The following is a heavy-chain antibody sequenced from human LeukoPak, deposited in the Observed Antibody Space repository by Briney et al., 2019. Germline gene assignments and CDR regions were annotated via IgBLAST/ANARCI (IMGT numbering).Heavy chain of an antibody. CDR3: ARGSGVWLRGFIDY. CDR2: INHSGST. Sequence: SETLSLTCAVYGGSFSGYYWSWIRQPPGKGLEWIGEINHSGSTNYNPSLKSRVIISVDTSKNQFSLKLSSVTAADTAVYYCARGSGVWLRGFIDYWGQGTLVTVSS. CDR1: GGSFSGYY. J-gene: IGHJ4*02. V-gene: IGHV4-34*01. D-gene: IGHD5-12*01.